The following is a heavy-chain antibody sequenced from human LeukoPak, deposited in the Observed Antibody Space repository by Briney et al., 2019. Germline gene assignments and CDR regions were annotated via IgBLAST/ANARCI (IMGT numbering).Heavy chain of an antibody. J-gene: IGHJ4*02. Sequence: GGSLRLSCAASGFTFSSYWMSWVRQAQGKGLEWVANIKQDGSEKYYVDSVKGRFTISRDNAKNSLYLQMNSLRAEDTAVYYCARVVVVTAIGYFDYWGQGTLVTVSS. CDR1: GFTFSSYW. CDR3: ARVVVVTAIGYFDY. CDR2: IKQDGSEK. V-gene: IGHV3-7*01. D-gene: IGHD2-21*02.